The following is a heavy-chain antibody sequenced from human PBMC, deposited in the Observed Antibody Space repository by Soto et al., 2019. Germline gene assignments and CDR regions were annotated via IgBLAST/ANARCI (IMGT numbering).Heavy chain of an antibody. CDR1: GGTFSSYA. CDR3: AGLSIAAAGTLDYYYYGMDV. V-gene: IGHV1-69*13. D-gene: IGHD6-13*01. CDR2: IIPIFGTA. J-gene: IGHJ6*02. Sequence: SVKVSCKASGGTFSSYAISWVRQAPGQGLEWMGGIIPIFGTANYAQKFQGRVTITADESTSTAYMELSSLRSEDTAVYHCAGLSIAAAGTLDYYYYGMDVWGQGTTVTVSS.